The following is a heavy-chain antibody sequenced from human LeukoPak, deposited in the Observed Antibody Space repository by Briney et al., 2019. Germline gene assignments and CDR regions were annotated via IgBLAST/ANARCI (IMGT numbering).Heavy chain of an antibody. J-gene: IGHJ4*02. D-gene: IGHD6-13*01. V-gene: IGHV1-69*13. CDR3: ARDLGYSSSWYEDY. Sequence: GASVRVSCKVSGDSITELSMYRVRQAPGQGLEWMGGSIPIFGTANYAQKFQGRVTITADESTSTAYMELSSLRSEDTAVYYCARDLGYSSSWYEDYWGQGTLVTVSS. CDR2: SIPIFGTA. CDR1: GDSITELS.